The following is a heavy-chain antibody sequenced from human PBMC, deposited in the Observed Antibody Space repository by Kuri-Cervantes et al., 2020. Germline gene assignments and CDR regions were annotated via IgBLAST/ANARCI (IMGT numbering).Heavy chain of an antibody. V-gene: IGHV1-2*02. CDR2: INPNSGGT. Sequence: VSCKASGYTFTSYYMHWVRQAPGQGLEWMGWINPNSGGTNYAQKFQGRVTMTRDTSISTAYMELSRLRSDDTAVYYCARELEDIVVVPAAPWGQGTLVTVSS. J-gene: IGHJ5*02. CDR3: ARELEDIVVVPAAP. CDR1: GYTFTSYY. D-gene: IGHD2-2*01.